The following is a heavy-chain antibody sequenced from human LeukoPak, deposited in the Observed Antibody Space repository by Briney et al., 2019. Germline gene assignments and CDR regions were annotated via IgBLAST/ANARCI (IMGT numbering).Heavy chain of an antibody. CDR3: ANAAAPLAYYYMDV. CDR1: GFTFSSYA. J-gene: IGHJ6*03. V-gene: IGHV3-23*01. D-gene: IGHD2-2*01. Sequence: GGSLRLSCAASGFTFSSYAMSWVRQAPGKGLEWVSAISGSGGSTYYADTVKGRFTISRDNSKNTLYLQMNSLRAEDTAVYYCANAAAPLAYYYMDVWGKGTTVTVSS. CDR2: ISGSGGST.